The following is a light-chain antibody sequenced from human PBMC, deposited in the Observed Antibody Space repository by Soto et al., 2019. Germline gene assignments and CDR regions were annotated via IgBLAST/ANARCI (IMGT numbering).Light chain of an antibody. J-gene: IGKJ1*01. V-gene: IGKV3-11*01. CDR1: QSVNSY. Sequence: EIVLTQSPATLSLSPGERATLSCRASQSVNSYLAWYQQKPGQAPRLLIYDASDSATGIPARFSGSGSGTDFTLTISSLEPEDFAVYYCQQRSNWPRTFGLGTKVEIK. CDR2: DAS. CDR3: QQRSNWPRT.